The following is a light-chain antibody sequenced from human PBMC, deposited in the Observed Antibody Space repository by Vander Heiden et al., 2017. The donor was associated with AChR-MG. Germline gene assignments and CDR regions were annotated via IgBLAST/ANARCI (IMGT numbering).Light chain of an antibody. CDR1: EIVSSSF. J-gene: IGKJ1*01. CDR2: GAS. V-gene: IGKV3-20*01. CDR3: LKYDRTPGT. Sequence: EIGLTQSPGTLSLSPGERATLSCRATEIVSSSFLAWYQQKPGQAPRLLIYGASSRATGIPDRFSGSGSGTDFTLTISRMEPEDLAVYYCLKYDRTPGTFGQGTKVEIK.